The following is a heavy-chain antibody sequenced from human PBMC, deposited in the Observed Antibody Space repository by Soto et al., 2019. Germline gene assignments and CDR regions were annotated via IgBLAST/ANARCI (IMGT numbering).Heavy chain of an antibody. D-gene: IGHD3-10*01. Sequence: EVQLLESGVGLVQPGGSLRLSCAASGFTFSSYAMSWVRQAPGKGLEWVSAISGSGGSTYYADSVKGRFTISRDNSKNTLYLQMNSLRAEDTAVYYCAKDWGVSDAFDIWGQGTMVTVSS. CDR3: AKDWGVSDAFDI. J-gene: IGHJ3*02. CDR2: ISGSGGST. CDR1: GFTFSSYA. V-gene: IGHV3-23*01.